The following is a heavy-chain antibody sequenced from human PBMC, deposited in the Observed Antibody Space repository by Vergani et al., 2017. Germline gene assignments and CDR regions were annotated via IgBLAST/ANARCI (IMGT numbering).Heavy chain of an antibody. Sequence: QVRLQESGPGLVKPSETLSLTCTVSGASVSSSVSSSGYSWGWLRQPPGKGLEWIASLYYRGNSYYSPSLRSRLTISVDTSKNQFSLRLNSVTAADTAVNYCARVGHLVAVTGEGPSLDLWGRGTLVTVSSGTGAVSLRDAFHIWGQGTVVTVSS. CDR1: GASVSSSVSSSGYS. CDR2: LYYRGNS. V-gene: IGHV4-39*01. J-gene: IGHJ3*02. CDR3: ARVGHLVAVTGEGPSLDLWGRGTLVTVSSGTGAVSLRDAFHI. D-gene: IGHD2-21*02.